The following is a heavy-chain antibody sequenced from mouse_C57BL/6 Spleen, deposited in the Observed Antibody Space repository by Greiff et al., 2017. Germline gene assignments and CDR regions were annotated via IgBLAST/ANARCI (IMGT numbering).Heavy chain of an antibody. CDR1: GFTFSDYG. CDR2: ISSGSSTI. Sequence: VQLKESGGGLVKPGGSLKLSCAASGFTFSDYGMHWVRQAPEKGLEWVAYISSGSSTIYYADTVKGRFTISRDNAKNTLCLQMTSLRSEDTAMYYCARPLGAMDYWGQGTSVTVSS. CDR3: ARPLGAMDY. D-gene: IGHD3-1*01. V-gene: IGHV5-17*01. J-gene: IGHJ4*01.